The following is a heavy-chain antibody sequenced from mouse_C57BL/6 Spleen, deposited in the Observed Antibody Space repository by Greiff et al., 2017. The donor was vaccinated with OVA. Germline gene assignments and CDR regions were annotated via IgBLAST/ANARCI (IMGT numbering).Heavy chain of an antibody. CDR3: ARQGYGNSVDY. CDR1: GFTFSDYY. V-gene: IGHV5-12*01. Sequence: EVQLVDSGGGLVQPGGSLKLSCAASGFTFSDYYMYWVRQTPEKRLEWVAYISNGGGSTYYPDTVKGRFTISRDNAKNTLYLQMSRLKSEDTAMYYCARQGYGNSVDYWGQGTTLTVSS. J-gene: IGHJ2*01. CDR2: ISNGGGST. D-gene: IGHD2-10*02.